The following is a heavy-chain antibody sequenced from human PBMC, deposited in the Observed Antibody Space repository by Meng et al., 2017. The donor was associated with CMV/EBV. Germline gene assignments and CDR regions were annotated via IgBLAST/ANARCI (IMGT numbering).Heavy chain of an antibody. CDR1: GGSISSYY. V-gene: IGHV4-59*01. Sequence: SETLSLTCTVSGGSISSYYWSWIRQPPGKGLEWIGYIYYSGSTNYNPSLKSRVTISVDTSKNQFSLKLSSVTAADTAVYYCARDRGKEYQLLDDYYYYGMDVWGQGTTVTVSS. D-gene: IGHD2-2*01. J-gene: IGHJ6*02. CDR2: IYYSGST. CDR3: ARDRGKEYQLLDDYYYYGMDV.